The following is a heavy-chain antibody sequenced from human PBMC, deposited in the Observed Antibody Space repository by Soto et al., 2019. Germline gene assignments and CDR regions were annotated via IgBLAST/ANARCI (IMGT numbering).Heavy chain of an antibody. J-gene: IGHJ4*02. CDR2: IYWDDDK. V-gene: IGHV2-5*02. D-gene: IGHD3-10*01. CDR1: GFSLSTSGVG. Sequence: QITLKESGPTLVKPTQTLTLTCTFSGFSLSTSGVGVGWIRQPPGQALEWLALIYWDDDKRYSPSLRGRLTLTKDASNNQVGLTMTNTDPVDTTTYYCAHRRSDPIGAIYYFDYWGQGTLVTVSS. CDR3: AHRRSDPIGAIYYFDY.